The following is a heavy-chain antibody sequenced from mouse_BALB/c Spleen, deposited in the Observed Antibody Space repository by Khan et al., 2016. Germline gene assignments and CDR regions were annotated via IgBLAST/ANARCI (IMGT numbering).Heavy chain of an antibody. V-gene: IGHV1S29*02. J-gene: IGHJ1*01. CDR2: IYPYNGGT. CDR1: GYTFTDYN. Sequence: VQLKQSGPDLVKPGASVKISCKASGYTFTDYNMHWVKQSHGKSLEWIGYIYPYNGGTGYNQKFKNKATLTVDNSSSTASMELRSLTSEDSAVYYCARSNDWYFDFWGAGTTVTVSS. CDR3: ARSNDWYFDF.